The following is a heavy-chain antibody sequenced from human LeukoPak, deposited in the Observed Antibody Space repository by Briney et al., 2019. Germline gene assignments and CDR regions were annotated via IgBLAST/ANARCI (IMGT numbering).Heavy chain of an antibody. V-gene: IGHV5-51*01. D-gene: IGHD6-13*01. CDR3: ARRRQQLVFDAFDI. J-gene: IGHJ3*02. CDR2: IYPGDSDT. CDR1: GSSFTSYW. Sequence: GASLQISCKGSGSSFTSYWIGWVRQLPGKGLEWMGIIYPGDSDTRYSPSFQGQVTISADKSISTAYLQWSSLKASDTAMYYCARRRQQLVFDAFDIWGQGTMATVSS.